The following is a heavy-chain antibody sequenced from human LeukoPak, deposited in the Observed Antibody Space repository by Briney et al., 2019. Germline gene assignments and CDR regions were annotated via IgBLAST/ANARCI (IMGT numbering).Heavy chain of an antibody. J-gene: IGHJ4*02. CDR1: GFTFGDYA. CDR3: AKDQGYGSGTFLDY. CDR2: ISYNGNNQ. Sequence: PGRSLRLSCTASGFTFGDYAMSWVRQAPDKGLEWVAVISYNGNNQYYADSVRGRFTISRDNSKNTLYLQMNSLRAEDTAVYYCAKDQGYGSGTFLDYWGQGTLVTVSS. V-gene: IGHV3-30*04. D-gene: IGHD3-10*01.